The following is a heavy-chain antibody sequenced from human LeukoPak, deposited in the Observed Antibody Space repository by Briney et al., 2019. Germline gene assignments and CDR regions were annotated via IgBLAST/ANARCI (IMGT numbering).Heavy chain of an antibody. CDR1: GGSISNYY. J-gene: IGHJ4*02. CDR3: ARMSGSGLTDY. CDR2: IYYSGNT. Sequence: PSETLSLTCTVSGGSISNYYWSWIRQHPGKGLEWIGYIYYSGNTYYNPSLESRIIISIDTSKSQFSLKLSSVTAAATAFYYCARMSGSGLTDYWGQGTLVTVSS. V-gene: IGHV4-31*03. D-gene: IGHD3-10*01.